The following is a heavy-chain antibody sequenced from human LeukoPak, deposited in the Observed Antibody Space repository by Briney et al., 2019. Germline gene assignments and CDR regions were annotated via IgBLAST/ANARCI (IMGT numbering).Heavy chain of an antibody. D-gene: IGHD6-19*01. CDR1: GYTFTSYY. Sequence: ASVKVSCKASGYTFTSYYMHWVRQAPGQGLEWMGIINPSGGSTSYAQKFQGRVTMTTDTSTSTAYMELRSLRSDDAAVYYCAARHPFGGWYVYWGQGTLVTVSS. V-gene: IGHV1-46*01. CDR2: INPSGGST. J-gene: IGHJ4*02. CDR3: AARHPFGGWYVY.